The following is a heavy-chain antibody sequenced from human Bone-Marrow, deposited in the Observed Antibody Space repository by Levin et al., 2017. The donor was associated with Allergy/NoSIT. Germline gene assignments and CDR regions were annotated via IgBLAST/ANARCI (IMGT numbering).Heavy chain of an antibody. J-gene: IGHJ3*02. CDR1: GGSVTNTSYY. D-gene: IGHD3-10*01. Sequence: PSETLSLTCAVSGGSVTNTSYYWSWIRQPPGKGLEWIGYISYTGNTNYNPSLKSRLTISADTSKNQLSLKLNSVTAADSAMYYCARARPLQWNDAFDIWGQGTMVTVSS. V-gene: IGHV4-61*01. CDR3: ARARPLQWNDAFDI. CDR2: ISYTGNT.